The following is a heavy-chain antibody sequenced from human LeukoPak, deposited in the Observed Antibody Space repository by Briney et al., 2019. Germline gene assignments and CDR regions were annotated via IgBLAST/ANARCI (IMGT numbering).Heavy chain of an antibody. D-gene: IGHD6-19*01. Sequence: ASVKVSCKTSGYTFTGYDMHWVRQAPGQGLEWMGRINPKSGGTDYAQKFQGRVTMTRDTSISTAYMELSRLRSDDTAVYYCAASIALTANFFDYWGQGTLVTVSS. CDR2: INPKSGGT. J-gene: IGHJ4*02. V-gene: IGHV1-2*06. CDR3: AASIALTANFFDY. CDR1: GYTFTGYD.